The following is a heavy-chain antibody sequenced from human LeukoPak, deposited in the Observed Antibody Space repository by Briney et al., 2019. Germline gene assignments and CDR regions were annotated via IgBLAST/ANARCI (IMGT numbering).Heavy chain of an antibody. CDR3: ARLAPYYGTGII. Sequence: AGRSLRLSCAASGFTFSPYWMSWVRQAPGKGLEWVATIKDDGSEEYYVDSVEGRFTISRDNAKKSLYLQMGSLRAEDTAVYYCARLAPYYGTGIIWGQGTVVTVSS. V-gene: IGHV3-7*01. J-gene: IGHJ3*02. CDR2: IKDDGSEE. CDR1: GFTFSPYW. D-gene: IGHD3-10*01.